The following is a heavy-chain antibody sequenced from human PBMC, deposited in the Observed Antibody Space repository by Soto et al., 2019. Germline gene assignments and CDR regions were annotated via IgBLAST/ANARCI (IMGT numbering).Heavy chain of an antibody. J-gene: IGHJ4*02. D-gene: IGHD2-15*01. CDR3: ARTKCSGGSCYSWSLDY. V-gene: IGHV4-31*03. CDR1: GGSITTGGYY. CDR2: RYYSEST. Sequence: SETLSLTCTVSGGSITTGGYYWSWIRQLPGKGLEWIGHRYYSESTYYNPSLKSRVSISLDTSKNQFSLKLSFVTAADTAMYYCARTKCSGGSCYSWSLDYWGQGAPVTVSS.